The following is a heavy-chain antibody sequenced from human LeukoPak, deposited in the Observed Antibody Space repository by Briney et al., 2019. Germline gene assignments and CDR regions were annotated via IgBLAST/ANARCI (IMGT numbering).Heavy chain of an antibody. CDR2: IRYDGSNK. J-gene: IGHJ4*02. Sequence: GGSLRLSCAASGFTFSSYGMHWVRQPPGKGLEWVAFIRYDGSNKYYADSAKGRFTISRDNSKNTLYLQMNSLRAEDTAVYYCASPSVGYCSSTSCYTFDYWGQGTLVTVSS. D-gene: IGHD2-2*02. CDR1: GFTFSSYG. V-gene: IGHV3-30*02. CDR3: ASPSVGYCSSTSCYTFDY.